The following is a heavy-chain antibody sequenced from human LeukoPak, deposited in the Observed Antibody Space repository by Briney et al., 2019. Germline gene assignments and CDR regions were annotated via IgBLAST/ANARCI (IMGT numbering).Heavy chain of an antibody. CDR2: ISAYNGNT. V-gene: IGHV1-18*01. J-gene: IGHJ4*02. D-gene: IGHD3-3*01. CDR3: ARRIHYDFWSGYYFDY. Sequence: GASVKVSCKASGYTFTSYGISWVRQAPGQGLEWMGWISAYNGNTNYAQKLQGRVTMTTDTSTSTAYMELRSLRSDDTAVYYCARRIHYDFWSGYYFDYWGQGTLVTVSS. CDR1: GYTFTSYG.